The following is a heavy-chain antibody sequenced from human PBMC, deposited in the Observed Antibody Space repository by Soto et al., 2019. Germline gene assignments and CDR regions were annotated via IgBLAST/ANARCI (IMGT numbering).Heavy chain of an antibody. D-gene: IGHD2-8*01. CDR1: GGTFCSYA. V-gene: IGHV1-69*13. J-gene: IGHJ6*02. Sequence: SVKVSCKASGGTFCSYAISWVRQAPGQGLEWMGGIIPIFGTANYAQKFQGRVTITADESTSTAYMELCSLGSEDTAVYYRAKEMGGHGGCYSVSCYYYYGTDVCGPGTKVTVS. CDR2: IIPIFGTA. CDR3: AKEMGGHGGCYSVSCYYYYGTDV.